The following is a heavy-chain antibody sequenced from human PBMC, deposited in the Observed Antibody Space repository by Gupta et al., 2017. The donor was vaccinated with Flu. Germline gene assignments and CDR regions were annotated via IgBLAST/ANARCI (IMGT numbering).Heavy chain of an antibody. V-gene: IGHV1-18*01. Sequence: QVQLVQSGAEVKKPGASVKVSCKASGYTFTSYGISCVRQAPGQGLEWMGWISAYNGNTNYAQKLQGRVTMTTDTSTSTAYMELRSLRSDDTAVYYCARVTYLGYCSGGSRYSDYWGQGTLVTVSS. D-gene: IGHD2-15*01. CDR3: ARVTYLGYCSGGSRYSDY. J-gene: IGHJ4*02. CDR2: ISAYNGNT. CDR1: GYTFTSYG.